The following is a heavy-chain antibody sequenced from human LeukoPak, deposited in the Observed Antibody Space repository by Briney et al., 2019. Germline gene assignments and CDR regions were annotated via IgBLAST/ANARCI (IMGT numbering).Heavy chain of an antibody. CDR1: GGSISSYY. CDR2: IYYSGST. J-gene: IGHJ4*02. CDR3: AREYCSGGSCCSDY. D-gene: IGHD2-15*01. Sequence: SETLSLTCTVSGGSISSYYWSWIRQPPGKGLEWIGYIYYSGSTNYNPSLKSRVTISVDTSKNQFSLKLSSVTAADTAVYYCAREYCSGGSCCSDYWGQGTLVTVSS. V-gene: IGHV4-59*01.